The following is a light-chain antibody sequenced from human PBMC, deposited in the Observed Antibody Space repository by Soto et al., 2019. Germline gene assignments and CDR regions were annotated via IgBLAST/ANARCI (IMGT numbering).Light chain of an antibody. J-gene: IGLJ2*01. CDR1: SSNIGANYD. Sequence: QSVLTQPPSVSGAPGQRVTISCTGSSSNIGANYDVHWYHHLPGTAPKLLIYANTNRPSGVSDRFSGSKSGTSASLAITGLQAEDEGDFYCQSDDGSLNSVIFGGGTKLTVL. V-gene: IGLV1-40*01. CDR3: QSDDGSLNSVI. CDR2: ANT.